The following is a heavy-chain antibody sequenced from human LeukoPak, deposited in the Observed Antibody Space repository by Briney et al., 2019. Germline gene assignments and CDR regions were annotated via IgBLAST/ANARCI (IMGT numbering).Heavy chain of an antibody. CDR3: ARLRGAQTYYPDC. J-gene: IGHJ4*02. Sequence: GGSLRLSCAASGFIFNKYGMHWVRQAPGKGLEWVAVIWLDGSKEYYADSVKGRFTISRDNSQNILYLQMSSLRAEDTAVYYCARLRGAQTYYPDCWGQGTLVTVSS. V-gene: IGHV3-33*01. D-gene: IGHD2-21*01. CDR2: IWLDGSKE. CDR1: GFIFNKYG.